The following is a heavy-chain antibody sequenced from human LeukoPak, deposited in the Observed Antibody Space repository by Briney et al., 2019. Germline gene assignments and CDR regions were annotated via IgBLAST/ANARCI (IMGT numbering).Heavy chain of an antibody. V-gene: IGHV4-38-2*02. Sequence: SESLSLTCTVSGYSISSGYYWGWIRQPPGKGLEWIGSIYHSGSTYYNPSLKSRVTISVDTSKNQFSLKLSSVTAADTAVYYCARAVLEPENWFDPWGQGTLVTVSS. D-gene: IGHD1-1*01. CDR1: GYSISSGYY. CDR3: ARAVLEPENWFDP. J-gene: IGHJ5*02. CDR2: IYHSGST.